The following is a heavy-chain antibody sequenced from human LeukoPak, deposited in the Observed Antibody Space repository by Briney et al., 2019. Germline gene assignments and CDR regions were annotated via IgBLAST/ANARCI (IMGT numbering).Heavy chain of an antibody. CDR1: GFTLSTYW. V-gene: IGHV3-7*01. Sequence: GGSLRLSCAASGFTLSTYWMSWVRQAPGKGLEWVANIKQDGSEKYYVDSVKGRFTISRDNAKSSLYLQMNSLRAEDTAMYYCERNSAANDYWGQGTLVTVSS. J-gene: IGHJ4*02. CDR2: IKQDGSEK. D-gene: IGHD2-2*01. CDR3: ERNSAANDY.